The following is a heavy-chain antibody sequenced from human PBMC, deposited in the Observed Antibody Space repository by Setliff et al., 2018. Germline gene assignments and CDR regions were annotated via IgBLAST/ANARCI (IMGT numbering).Heavy chain of an antibody. CDR1: GGSISSSNW. D-gene: IGHD3-10*01. Sequence: SETLSLTCAVSGGSISSSNWWSWVRQPPGKGLEWIGFVFYSGDTRYNPSLKSRVTMSVDTSMNQFSLNLNSVTAADTAVYYCARDRTYYASGTYTRWFDYWGQGTLVTVSS. CDR2: VFYSGDT. J-gene: IGHJ4*02. V-gene: IGHV4-4*02. CDR3: ARDRTYYASGTYTRWFDY.